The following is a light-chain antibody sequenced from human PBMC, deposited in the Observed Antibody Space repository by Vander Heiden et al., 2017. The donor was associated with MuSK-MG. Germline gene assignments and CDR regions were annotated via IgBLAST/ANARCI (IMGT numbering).Light chain of an antibody. V-gene: IGLV2-14*01. CDR2: EVS. Sequence: QSALTQPASVSGSPGQSISISCTGTSSDVGGYNYVSWYQQHPGKAPKRRIYEVSKRPSGVSNRFSGSKSGNTASLTISGLQAEDEADYYCSSYTSSSTQVFGGGTKLTVL. CDR3: SSYTSSSTQV. J-gene: IGLJ2*01. CDR1: SSDVGGYNY.